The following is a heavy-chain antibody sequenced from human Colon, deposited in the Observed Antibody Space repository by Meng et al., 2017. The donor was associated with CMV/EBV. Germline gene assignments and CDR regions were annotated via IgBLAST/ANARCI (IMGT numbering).Heavy chain of an antibody. CDR2: INHSGRT. CDR1: SFSGYY. Sequence: SFSGYYGTWIRQPPGKGLELIGEINHSGRTNYNPSLKSRVTISADTSKNQFSLKLNSVTAADTAVYYCARERIVVVPAAIPDWYFDLWGHGTLVTVSS. D-gene: IGHD2-2*01. CDR3: ARERIVVVPAAIPDWYFDL. V-gene: IGHV4-34*01. J-gene: IGHJ2*01.